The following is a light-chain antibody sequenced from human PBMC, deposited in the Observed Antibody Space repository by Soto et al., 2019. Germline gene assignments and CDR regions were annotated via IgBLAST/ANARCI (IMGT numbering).Light chain of an antibody. CDR3: QHYNSYSEA. Sequence: DIQMTQSPSTLSGSVGDRVTITCRASQTISSWLAWYQQKPGKAPKLLIYKASTLKSGVPSRFSGSGSRTEFTLTISSLHPNAFANYYCQHYNSYSEAFGQGTKVDIK. V-gene: IGKV1-5*03. CDR1: QTISSW. CDR2: KAS. J-gene: IGKJ1*01.